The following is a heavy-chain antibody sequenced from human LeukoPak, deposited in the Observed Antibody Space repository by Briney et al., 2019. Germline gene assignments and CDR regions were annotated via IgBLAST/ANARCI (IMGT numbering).Heavy chain of an antibody. V-gene: IGHV3-53*01. D-gene: IGHD3-22*01. CDR1: GFSVRTNY. CDR3: VRAVHHLFYSDSSGYYGDAFDV. CDR2: IYSGGTI. Sequence: GGSLRLSGAASGFSVRTNYMSWVRQAPGKGLEWVSVIYSGGTIRYADSVKGRFTISRDNSRDTLHLQMNSLRVDDTAVYYCVRAVHHLFYSDSSGYYGDAFDVWGQGTVVTVSS. J-gene: IGHJ3*01.